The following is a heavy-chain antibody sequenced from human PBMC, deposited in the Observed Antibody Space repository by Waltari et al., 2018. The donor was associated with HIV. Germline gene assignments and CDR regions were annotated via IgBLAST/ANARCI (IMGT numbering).Heavy chain of an antibody. CDR2: ISWHGNNI. CDR3: VKDAHYFDNSNRYYYGLDV. V-gene: IGHV3-9*01. CDR1: GFPFEKYA. Sequence: EVQLVESGGGLVQTGRSLRLSCAASGFPFEKYAMHWVRKAPGKGLECVTGISWHGNNIAYADSVKGRFTISRDNAQNSLYLQMNSLRPEDTALYYCVKDAHYFDNSNRYYYGLDVWGHGTPVTVSS. D-gene: IGHD3-22*01. J-gene: IGHJ6*02.